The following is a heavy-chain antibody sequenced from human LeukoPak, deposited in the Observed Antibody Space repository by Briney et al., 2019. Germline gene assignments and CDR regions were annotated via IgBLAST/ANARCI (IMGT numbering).Heavy chain of an antibody. CDR1: GFTFSDYS. Sequence: GGSLRLSCAASGFTFSDYSMNWVRQAPGKGLEWVSSIRSSSNFVYYADSLKGRFTISRDNAKNSLYLQMSSLRAEDTAVYYCARDSGSGNYYGMDVWGQGTTVIVSS. J-gene: IGHJ6*02. V-gene: IGHV3-21*01. CDR2: IRSSSNFV. D-gene: IGHD1-26*01. CDR3: ARDSGSGNYYGMDV.